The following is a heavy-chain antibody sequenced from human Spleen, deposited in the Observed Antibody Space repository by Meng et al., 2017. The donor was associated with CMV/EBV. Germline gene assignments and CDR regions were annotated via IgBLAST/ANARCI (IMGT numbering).Heavy chain of an antibody. J-gene: IGHJ5*02. CDR2: MNPDTGNT. D-gene: IGHD3-3*01. CDR3: ARALKYYDFCSVTACPWFDP. Sequence: TSYDINWVRQAPGQGLEWMGWMNPDTGNTGYAQKFQGRVTMTRNTSINTAYMEPSSLRSEDTAVYYCARALKYYDFCSVTACPWFDPWGQGTLVTVSS. CDR1: TSYD. V-gene: IGHV1-8*01.